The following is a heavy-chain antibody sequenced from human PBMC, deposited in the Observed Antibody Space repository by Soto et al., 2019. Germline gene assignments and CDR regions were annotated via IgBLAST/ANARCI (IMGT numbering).Heavy chain of an antibody. V-gene: IGHV3-30-3*01. CDR2: ISYDGSNK. CDR3: ARGLPYYYDSSGYWAPHFDY. J-gene: IGHJ4*02. CDR1: GFTFSSYA. D-gene: IGHD3-22*01. Sequence: GGSLRLSCAASGFTFSSYAMHWVRQAPGKGLEWVAVISYDGSNKYYADSVKGRFTISRDNSKNTLYLQMNSLRAEDTAVYYCARGLPYYYDSSGYWAPHFDYWGQGTLVTVSS.